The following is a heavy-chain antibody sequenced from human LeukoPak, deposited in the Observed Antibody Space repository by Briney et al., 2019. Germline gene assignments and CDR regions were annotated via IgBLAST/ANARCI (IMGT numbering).Heavy chain of an antibody. V-gene: IGHV4-39*07. CDR2: IYHSGST. D-gene: IGHD1-26*01. CDR1: GGSISSSTYY. CDR3: ARERVYSGSYSWFDP. J-gene: IGHJ5*02. Sequence: SETLSLTCTVSGGSISSSTYYWGWIRQPPGKGLEWIGSIYHSGSTYYNPSLKSRVTISVDTSKNQFSLKLSSVTAADTAVYYCARERVYSGSYSWFDPWGQGTLVTVSS.